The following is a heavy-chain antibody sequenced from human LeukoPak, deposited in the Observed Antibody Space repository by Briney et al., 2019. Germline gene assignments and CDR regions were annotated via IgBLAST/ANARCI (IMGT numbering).Heavy chain of an antibody. D-gene: IGHD3-10*01. CDR1: GFTFSSYT. CDR3: ARDGEFLAAAVEGTQYLDV. J-gene: IGHJ6*04. V-gene: IGHV3-21*06. Sequence: GGSLRLSCAASGFTFSSYTMNWVRKAPGRGLEWVAGMSSGGGYINYANSVKGRFTISRDNAKNTLFLQMNTLRADNTAVYYCARDGEFLAAAVEGTQYLDVWGKGTTVAVSS. CDR2: MSSGGGYI.